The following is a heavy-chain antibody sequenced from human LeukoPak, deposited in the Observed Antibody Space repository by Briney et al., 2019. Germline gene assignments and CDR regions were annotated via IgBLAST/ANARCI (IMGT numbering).Heavy chain of an antibody. D-gene: IGHD3-22*01. CDR1: GFTFSSYA. CDR2: ISGSGGST. V-gene: IGHV3-23*01. Sequence: XGSLRLSCAASGFTFSSYAMNWVRQAPGRGLEWVSTISGSGGSTYYADFVKGRFTISRDNSKNTLYLQMNSLRAEDTAVYYCAKSSMIVVGGFDYWGQGTLVTVSS. J-gene: IGHJ4*02. CDR3: AKSSMIVVGGFDY.